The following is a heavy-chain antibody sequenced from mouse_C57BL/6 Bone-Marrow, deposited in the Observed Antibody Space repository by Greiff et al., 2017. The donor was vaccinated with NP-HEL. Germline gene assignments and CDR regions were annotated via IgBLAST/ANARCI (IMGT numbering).Heavy chain of an antibody. J-gene: IGHJ3*01. CDR2: IWSGGST. CDR1: GFSLTSYG. V-gene: IGHV2-4*01. D-gene: IGHD1-1*01. CDR3: AKNYYYGSRAWFAY. Sequence: QVQLKESGPGLVQPSQSLSITCTVSGFSLTSYGVHWVRQPPGKGLEWLGVIWSGGSTDYNAAFISRLSISKDNSKSQVFFKMNSLQADDTAIYYCAKNYYYGSRAWFAYWGQGTLVTVSA.